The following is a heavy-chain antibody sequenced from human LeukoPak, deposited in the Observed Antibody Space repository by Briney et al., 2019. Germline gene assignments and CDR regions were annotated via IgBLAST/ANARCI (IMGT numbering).Heavy chain of an antibody. CDR1: GGSISSSNW. J-gene: IGHJ4*02. Sequence: TSETLSLTCTVSGGSISSSNWWSWVRQPPGKGLEWIGEIYHSGSTNYNPSLKSRVTISVDKSKNQFSLKLSSVTAADTAVYYCAGGTTGTGGLDYWGQGTLVTVSS. CDR3: AGGTTGTGGLDY. D-gene: IGHD1-1*01. CDR2: IYHSGST. V-gene: IGHV4-4*02.